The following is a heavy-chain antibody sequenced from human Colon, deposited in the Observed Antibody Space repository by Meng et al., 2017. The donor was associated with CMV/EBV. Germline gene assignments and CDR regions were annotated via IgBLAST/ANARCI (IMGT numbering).Heavy chain of an antibody. V-gene: IGHV3-30*02. CDR1: GFTFSSYG. D-gene: IGHD6-25*01. CDR3: ARGQGNARVRLNHSFDF. Sequence: GESLKISCAASGFTFSSYGMHWVRQAPDKGLEWVAFIGHDGTNKYYGDSVKGRFTISRDNSKYTLYLQMNGLRAEDTGLYYCARGQGNARVRLNHSFDFWGQGTTVTVSS. J-gene: IGHJ6*02. CDR2: IGHDGTNK.